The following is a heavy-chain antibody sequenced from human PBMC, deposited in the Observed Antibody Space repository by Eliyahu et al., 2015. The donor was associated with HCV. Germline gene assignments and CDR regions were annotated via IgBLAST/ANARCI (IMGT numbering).Heavy chain of an antibody. CDR2: INHSGRT. CDR1: GGPFIDYY. D-gene: IGHD5-18*01. V-gene: IGHV4-34*01. Sequence: QVQLQQWGAGLLKPSETLSLTCAVYGGPFIDYYWSWVRLPPGKGLEWIAEINHSGRTNYNPSLKSRVTISVDTSKNQFSLRLFSVTAADTAVYYCARGGATPMVLKYWGQGTLVTVSS. CDR3: ARGGATPMVLKY. J-gene: IGHJ4*02.